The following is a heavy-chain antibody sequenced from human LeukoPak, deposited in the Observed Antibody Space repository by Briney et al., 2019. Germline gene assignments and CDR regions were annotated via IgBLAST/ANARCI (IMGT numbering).Heavy chain of an antibody. CDR1: GYTFTSYD. CDR3: ARDFPPYSSPDY. Sequence: ASVKVSCKASGYTFTSYDINWVRQATGQGLEWMGWMNPNSGNTGYAQKFQGRVTITRNTSISTAYMELSRLRSDDTAVYYCARDFPPYSSPDYWGQGTLVTVSS. D-gene: IGHD6-13*01. V-gene: IGHV1-8*01. CDR2: MNPNSGNT. J-gene: IGHJ4*02.